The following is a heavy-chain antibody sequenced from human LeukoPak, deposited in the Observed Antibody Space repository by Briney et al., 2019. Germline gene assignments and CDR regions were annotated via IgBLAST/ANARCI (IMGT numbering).Heavy chain of an antibody. CDR3: ARGGIALAPLSGMDV. V-gene: IGHV3-11*01. J-gene: IGHJ6*02. Sequence: PGGSLRLSCAASGFTFSDYYMSWIRQAPGKGLEWVSYISSSGSNIYYADSVKGRFTISRDNAKNSLYLQMNSLRAEDTAVYYCARGGIALAPLSGMDVWPQATTATVPS. CDR1: GFTFSDYY. CDR2: ISSSGSNI. D-gene: IGHD6-13*01.